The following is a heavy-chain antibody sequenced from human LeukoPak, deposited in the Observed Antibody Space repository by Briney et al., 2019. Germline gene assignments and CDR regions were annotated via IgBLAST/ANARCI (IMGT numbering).Heavy chain of an antibody. V-gene: IGHV1-69*13. CDR1: GGTFSSYA. CDR3: ARGAAVATLNY. CDR2: IIPIFGTA. Sequence: ASVKVSCKASGGTFSSYAISWVRQAPGQGLEWMGGIIPIFGTANYAQKFQGRVTITADESTSTAYMELSSLRSEDTDVYYCARGAAVATLNYWGQGTLVTVSS. J-gene: IGHJ4*02. D-gene: IGHD5-24*01.